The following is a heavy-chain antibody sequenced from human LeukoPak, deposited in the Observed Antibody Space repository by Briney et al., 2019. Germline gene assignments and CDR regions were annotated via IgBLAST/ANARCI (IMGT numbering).Heavy chain of an antibody. J-gene: IGHJ4*02. V-gene: IGHV3-48*02. CDR1: GFTFSSYS. Sequence: GGSLRLSCAASGFTFSSYSMNWVRQAPGKGLEWVSYISSSSSTIYYADSVKGRFTISRDNAKNSLYLQMNSLRDEDTAVYYCAREYPSGSSTPFDYWGQGTLVTVSS. CDR2: ISSSSSTI. CDR3: AREYPSGSSTPFDY. D-gene: IGHD1-26*01.